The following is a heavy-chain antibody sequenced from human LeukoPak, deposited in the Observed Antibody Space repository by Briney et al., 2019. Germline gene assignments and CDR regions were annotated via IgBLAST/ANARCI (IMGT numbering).Heavy chain of an antibody. D-gene: IGHD6-19*01. CDR1: GFTFSSYA. CDR3: AGDSSGWYEFDY. J-gene: IGHJ4*02. Sequence: GGSLRLSCAASGFTFSSYAMHWVRPATGKGLEWVAVISYDGSNKHYAGSVKGRFTISRDNSKNTLYLQMNSLRAEDTAVYYCAGDSSGWYEFDYWGQGTLVTVSS. CDR2: ISYDGSNK. V-gene: IGHV3-30*01.